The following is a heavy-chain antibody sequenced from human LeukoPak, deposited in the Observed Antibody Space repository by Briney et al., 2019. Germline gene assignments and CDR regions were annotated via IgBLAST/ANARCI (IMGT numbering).Heavy chain of an antibody. CDR1: GYTFTSYD. Sequence: ASVKVSCKASGYTFTSYDINWVRQATGQGLEWMGWMNPNNGNTDYAQKFQGRVTLTRNTSISTAYMELSSLRPEDTAVYYCTRGGPVAGTHKYFQHWGQGTLVTVSS. CDR2: MNPNNGNT. D-gene: IGHD6-19*01. J-gene: IGHJ1*01. CDR3: TRGGPVAGTHKYFQH. V-gene: IGHV1-8*01.